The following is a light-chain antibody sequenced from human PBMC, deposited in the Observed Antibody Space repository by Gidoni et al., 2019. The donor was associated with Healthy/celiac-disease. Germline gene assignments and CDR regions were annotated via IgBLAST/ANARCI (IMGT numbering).Light chain of an antibody. V-gene: IGKV1-39*01. J-gene: IGKJ5*01. CDR2: AAS. CDR1: QSISSY. CDR3: QQSYSTLIT. Sequence: DIQMTQSPSSLSASVGDRVTITCRASQSISSYLNWYQQKPGKAPKLLIYAASSLQSGVPSRFSGRGSGTDFTLTISSLQPDDFATYYCQQSYSTLITFGQGTRLEIK.